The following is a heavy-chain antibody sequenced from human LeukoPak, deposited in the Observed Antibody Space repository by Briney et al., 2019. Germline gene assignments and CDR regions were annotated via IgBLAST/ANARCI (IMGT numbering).Heavy chain of an antibody. V-gene: IGHV1-58*01. J-gene: IGHJ3*02. CDR1: GFTFTSSA. CDR2: IVVGSGNT. Sequence: GASVKVSCKASGFTFTSSAVQWVRQARGQRLERIGWIVVGSGNTNYAQKFQERVTITRDMSTSTAYMELSSLRSEDTAVYYCATPGGLSAAFDAFDIWGQGTMVTVSS. D-gene: IGHD3-16*02. CDR3: ATPGGLSAAFDAFDI.